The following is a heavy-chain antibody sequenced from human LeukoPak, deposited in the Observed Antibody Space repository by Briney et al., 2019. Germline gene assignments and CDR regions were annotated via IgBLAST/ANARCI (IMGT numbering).Heavy chain of an antibody. CDR1: GFTFSSYA. CDR3: ARDADPSSRYSRFDY. V-gene: IGHV3-30-3*01. Sequence: GGSLRLSCAASGFTFSSYAMHWVRQAPGKGLEWVAVISYDGSNKYYADSVKGRFTVSRDNSKNTLYLQMDSLRAEDTAVYYCARDADPSSRYSRFDYWGQGTLVTVSS. D-gene: IGHD3-22*01. J-gene: IGHJ4*02. CDR2: ISYDGSNK.